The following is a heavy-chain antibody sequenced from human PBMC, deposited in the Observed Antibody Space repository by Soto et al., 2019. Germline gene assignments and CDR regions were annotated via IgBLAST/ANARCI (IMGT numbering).Heavy chain of an antibody. CDR2: IYYSGST. V-gene: IGHV4-39*01. Sequence: QLQLQESGPGLVKPSETLSLTCTDSGGSISSSSYYWGWIRQPPGKGLEWIGNIYYSGSTYYNPSLKSRVTISVDTSKNQISLKLSSVTAADTAVYYCARLIGQWLIYWGQGTLVTVSS. CDR3: ARLIGQWLIY. CDR1: GGSISSSSYY. D-gene: IGHD6-19*01. J-gene: IGHJ4*02.